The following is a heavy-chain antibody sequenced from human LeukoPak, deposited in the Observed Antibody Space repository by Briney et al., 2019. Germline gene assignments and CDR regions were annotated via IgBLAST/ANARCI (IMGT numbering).Heavy chain of an antibody. J-gene: IGHJ6*03. CDR2: IYYSGST. V-gene: IGHV4-30-4*08. Sequence: SETLSLTCTVSGGSISSGDYYWSWISQPPGKGLEWIGYIYYSGSTYYNPSLKSRVTISVDTSKNQFSLKLSSVTAADTAVYYGARDQGYSSSWNYYYYYMDVWGKGTTVTVSS. CDR1: GGSISSGDYY. CDR3: ARDQGYSSSWNYYYYYMDV. D-gene: IGHD6-13*01.